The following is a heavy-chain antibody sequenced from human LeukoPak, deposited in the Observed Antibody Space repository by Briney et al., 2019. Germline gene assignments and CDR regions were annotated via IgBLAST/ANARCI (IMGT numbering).Heavy chain of an antibody. CDR2: IXXXDSDT. V-gene: IGHV5-51*01. D-gene: IGHD6-19*01. CDR1: GYSFTSYW. CDR3: ARGRIAVAGYYYYGMDV. Sequence: GESLKISCKGSGYSFTSYWIGWVRPMPXXXXXWXGIIXXXDSDTRYSPSFQGQVTISADKSISTAYLQWSSLKASDTAMYYCARGRIAVAGYYYYGMDVWGQGTTVTVSS. J-gene: IGHJ6*02.